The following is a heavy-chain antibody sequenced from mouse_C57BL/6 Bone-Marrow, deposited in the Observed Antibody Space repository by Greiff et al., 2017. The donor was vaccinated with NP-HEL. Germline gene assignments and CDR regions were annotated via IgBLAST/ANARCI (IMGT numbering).Heavy chain of an antibody. CDR2: IDPENGDT. J-gene: IGHJ2*01. CDR1: GFNITDDY. Sequence: VQLQQSGAELVRPGASVKLSCTASGFNITDDYMHWVKQRPEQGLEWIGWIDPENGDTEYASKFQGKATITADKSSNTAYLQLSSLTSEDTAVYYCTSYGSSSYYFDYWGQGTTLTVSS. V-gene: IGHV14-4*01. CDR3: TSYGSSSYYFDY. D-gene: IGHD1-1*01.